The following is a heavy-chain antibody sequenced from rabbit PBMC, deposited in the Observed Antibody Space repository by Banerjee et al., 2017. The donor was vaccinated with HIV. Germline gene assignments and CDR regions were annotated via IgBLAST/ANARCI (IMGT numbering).Heavy chain of an antibody. CDR1: GFSFNEFSFNGGYD. CDR3: ARDAGTSFSTYGMDL. V-gene: IGHV1S45*01. CDR2: AVAGTSDST. J-gene: IGHJ6*01. D-gene: IGHD8-1*01. Sequence: QEQLVESGGGLVKPGASLTLTCKASGFSFNEFSFNGGYDMCWVRQALGKGLEWVACAVAGTSDSTYSATWAKGRFTISKTSSTTVTLQMTSLTAADTATYFCARDAGTSFSTYGMDLWGQGTLVTVS.